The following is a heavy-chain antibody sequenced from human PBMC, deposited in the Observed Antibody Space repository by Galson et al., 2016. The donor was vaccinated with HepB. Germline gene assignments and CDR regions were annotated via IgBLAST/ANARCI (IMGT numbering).Heavy chain of an antibody. CDR3: ARDNIDPNWNYYDYGMDA. CDR2: IYPSGST. Sequence: SETLSLTCAVSGVSVSSSYWWTWVRQSPGKGLEWLGEIYPSGSTNYNPSLISRVTISIDKSKNQFSLRLTSVTAADTAIYYCARDNIDPNWNYYDYGMDAWGRGTTVTGSS. V-gene: IGHV4-4*02. CDR1: GVSVSSSYW. D-gene: IGHD3-3*01. J-gene: IGHJ6*02.